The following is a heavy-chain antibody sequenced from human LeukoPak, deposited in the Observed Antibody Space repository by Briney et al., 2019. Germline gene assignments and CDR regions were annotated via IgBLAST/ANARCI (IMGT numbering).Heavy chain of an antibody. CDR3: ARRTSGSYAPAALDY. J-gene: IGHJ4*02. V-gene: IGHV3-7*03. CDR1: GFTFSSYW. CDR2: VKQDRSEK. D-gene: IGHD1-26*01. Sequence: GGSLRLSCAASGFTFSSYWMSWVRQAPGKGLEWVANVKQDRSEKYYVDSVKGRFTISRDNAKNSLYLQMNSLRAEDTAVYYCARRTSGSYAPAALDYWGQGTLVTVSS.